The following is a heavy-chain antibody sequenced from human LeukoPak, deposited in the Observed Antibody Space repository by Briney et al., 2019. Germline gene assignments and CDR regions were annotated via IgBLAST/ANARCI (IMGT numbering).Heavy chain of an antibody. CDR3: AREGDAYTIDY. CDR2: INPKSGGT. J-gene: IGHJ4*02. V-gene: IGHV1-2*02. Sequence: ASVTVSCKASGYTFTGYYLHWVRQAPGQGPEWMGWINPKSGGTEYAQKFQDRVTMTRDTSISTAYMELSSLRSDDTAVYSCAREGDAYTIDYWGQGTLVTVSS. CDR1: GYTFTGYY. D-gene: IGHD3-16*01.